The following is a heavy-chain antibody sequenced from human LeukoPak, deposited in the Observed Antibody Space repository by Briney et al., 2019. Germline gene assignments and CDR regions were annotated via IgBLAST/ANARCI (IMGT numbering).Heavy chain of an antibody. CDR3: AKLKQRQPQRYFFEY. V-gene: IGHV3-23*01. J-gene: IGHJ4*02. CDR2: FSGTSTN. D-gene: IGHD6-25*01. Sequence: PGGSLRLSCAASGFTFSSYAMSWVRQAPGKGLEWVSTFSGTSTNSYADAVKGRVTISRDNSKNTLYLQMNSLRAEDTAVYYCAKLKQRQPQRYFFEYWGQGALVTVAS. CDR1: GFTFSSYA.